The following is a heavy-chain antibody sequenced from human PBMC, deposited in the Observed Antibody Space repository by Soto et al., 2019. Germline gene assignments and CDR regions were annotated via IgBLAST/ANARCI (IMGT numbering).Heavy chain of an antibody. J-gene: IGHJ5*02. CDR3: ARVPDR. Sequence: SETLSLTCAVSGGSSSSGGFSWSWIRQPPGKGLEWIGYIYHSGSTYYNPSLKSRVTISVDRSKNQFSLKLSSVTAADTAVYYCARVPDRWGQGALVTVSS. D-gene: IGHD2-2*01. CDR1: GGSSSSGGFS. V-gene: IGHV4-30-2*01. CDR2: IYHSGST.